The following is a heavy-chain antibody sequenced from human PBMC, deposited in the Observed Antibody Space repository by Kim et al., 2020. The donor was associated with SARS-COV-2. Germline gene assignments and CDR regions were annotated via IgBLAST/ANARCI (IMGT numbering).Heavy chain of an antibody. CDR3: AKRDYYYYYMDV. Sequence: YADSVKGRFTISRDNSKNTLYLQMNSLRAEDTAVYYCAKRDYYYYYMDVWGKGTTVTVSS. J-gene: IGHJ6*03. V-gene: IGHV3-23*01.